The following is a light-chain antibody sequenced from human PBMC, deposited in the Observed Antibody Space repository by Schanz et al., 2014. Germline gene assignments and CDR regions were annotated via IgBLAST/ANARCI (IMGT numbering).Light chain of an antibody. Sequence: DIQMTQSPSTLSASVGDRVTITCRASQSISTWLAWYQQKPGKAPKFLIYQASSLESGVPSRFSGSGSGTEFTLTISSLQPEDFATYFCQQSHDGVWTFGQGTTVEIK. V-gene: IGKV1-5*03. CDR1: QSISTW. CDR2: QAS. J-gene: IGKJ1*01. CDR3: QQSHDGVWT.